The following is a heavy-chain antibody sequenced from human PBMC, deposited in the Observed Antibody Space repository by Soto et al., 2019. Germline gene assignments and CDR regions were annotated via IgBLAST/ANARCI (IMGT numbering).Heavy chain of an antibody. D-gene: IGHD5-12*01. CDR2: IAPTVDTS. Sequence: QVQLVQSGAEVRQPASSVKVSSKTSGATFSSYAITWVRQAPGQGLEWMGGIAPTVDTSTYAQKFQGRVTITADKFTNTVYMELSSLRSDDTAVYYCVRVVAIPGYPDNWGQGTLVTVSS. J-gene: IGHJ4*02. CDR1: GATFSSYA. CDR3: VRVVAIPGYPDN. V-gene: IGHV1-69*14.